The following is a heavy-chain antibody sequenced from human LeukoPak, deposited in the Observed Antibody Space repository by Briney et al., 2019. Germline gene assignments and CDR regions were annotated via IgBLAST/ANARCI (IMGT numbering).Heavy chain of an antibody. Sequence: GESLRISCKGSGYSFTSYWISWVRQMPGKGLEWMGRIDPSDSYTNYSPSFQGHVTISADKSISTAYLQWSSLKASDIAMYYCARHVGYYDSSGYYFLKLDYWGQGTLVTVSS. CDR2: IDPSDSYT. CDR1: GYSFTSYW. D-gene: IGHD3-22*01. V-gene: IGHV5-10-1*01. J-gene: IGHJ4*02. CDR3: ARHVGYYDSSGYYFLKLDY.